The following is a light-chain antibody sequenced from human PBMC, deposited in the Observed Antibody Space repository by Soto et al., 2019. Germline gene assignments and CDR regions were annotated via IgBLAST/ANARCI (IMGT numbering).Light chain of an antibody. V-gene: IGKV1-9*01. Sequence: DIQLTQSPSFLSASVGDRVTITCRASQGISSYLAWYQQKPGKAPKLLIYGASSLQSGVPARFSGSGSGTEFTLTISSLQPEDFATYYSQHLNTYPPGVFGGGTKVEIK. CDR3: QHLNTYPPGV. CDR2: GAS. CDR1: QGISSY. J-gene: IGKJ4*01.